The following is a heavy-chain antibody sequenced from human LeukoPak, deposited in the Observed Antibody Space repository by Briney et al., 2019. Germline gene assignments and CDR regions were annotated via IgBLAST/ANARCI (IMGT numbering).Heavy chain of an antibody. CDR2: ISGSGGST. CDR3: ARGDGYNCGYFDY. Sequence: GGSLRLSCAASGFTFSSYAMSWVRQAPGKGLEWVSAISGSGGSTYYADSVKGRFTISRDNSKNTLYLQMNSLRAEDTAVYYCARGDGYNCGYFDYWGQGTLVTVSS. D-gene: IGHD5-24*01. J-gene: IGHJ4*02. V-gene: IGHV3-23*01. CDR1: GFTFSSYA.